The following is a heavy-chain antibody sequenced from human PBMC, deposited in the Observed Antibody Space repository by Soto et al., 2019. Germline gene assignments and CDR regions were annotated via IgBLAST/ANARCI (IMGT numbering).Heavy chain of an antibody. V-gene: IGHV4-61*01. CDR2: IYYSGST. D-gene: IGHD3-22*01. CDR3: ARGKYYYDSSGYSFDY. J-gene: IGHJ4*02. Sequence: SETLSLTCTVSGGSVSSGSYYWSWIRQPPGKGLEWIGYIYYSGSTNYNPSLKSRVTISVDTSKNQFSLKLSSVTAADTAVYYCARGKYYYDSSGYSFDYWGQGTLVTVSS. CDR1: GGSVSSGSYY.